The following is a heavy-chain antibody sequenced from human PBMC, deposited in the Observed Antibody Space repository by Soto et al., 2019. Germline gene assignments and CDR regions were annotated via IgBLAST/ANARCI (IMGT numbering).Heavy chain of an antibody. Sequence: SVKVSGKSSGDTFSSYAISWVRQAPGQGLEWMGGIIPIFGTANYAQKFQGRVTITADKSTSTAYMELSSLRSEETAVYYCARGSAVTIFLLARPGGYWGHGTLVTVSS. J-gene: IGHJ4*01. CDR2: IIPIFGTA. CDR1: GDTFSSYA. CDR3: ARGSAVTIFLLARPGGY. D-gene: IGHD3-9*01. V-gene: IGHV1-69*06.